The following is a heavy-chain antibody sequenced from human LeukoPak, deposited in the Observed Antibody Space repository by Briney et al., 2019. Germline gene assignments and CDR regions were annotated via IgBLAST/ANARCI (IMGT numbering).Heavy chain of an antibody. CDR3: AKDFYYDSSGYYPDY. V-gene: IGHV3-23*01. Sequence: GGSLRLSCAASGFTFSDYYMSWIRQAPGKGLEWVSAISGSGGSTYYADSVKGRFTISRDNSKNTLYLQMNSLRAEDTAVYYCAKDFYYDSSGYYPDYWGQGTLVTVSS. CDR1: GFTFSDYY. D-gene: IGHD3-22*01. CDR2: ISGSGGST. J-gene: IGHJ4*02.